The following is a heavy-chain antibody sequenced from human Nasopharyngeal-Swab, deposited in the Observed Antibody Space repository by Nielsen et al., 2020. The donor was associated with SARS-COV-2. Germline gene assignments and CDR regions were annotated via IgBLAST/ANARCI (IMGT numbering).Heavy chain of an antibody. CDR3: ASSQMTTVTTRTRAWGY. J-gene: IGHJ4*02. D-gene: IGHD4-17*01. CDR2: INHSGST. CDR1: GGSFSGYY. Sequence: GSLSLTCAVYGGSFSGYYWSWIRQPPGKGLEWIGEINHSGSTNYNPSLKSRVTISVDTSKNQFSLKLSSVTAADTAVYYCASSQMTTVTTRTRAWGYWGQGTLVTVSS. V-gene: IGHV4-34*01.